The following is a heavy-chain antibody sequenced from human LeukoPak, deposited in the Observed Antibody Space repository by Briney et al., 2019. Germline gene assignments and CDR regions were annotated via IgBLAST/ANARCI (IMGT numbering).Heavy chain of an antibody. Sequence: PSETLSLTCAVYAGSFSDYYWSWIRQPPGKGLEWIGEITHSGRTNSNPSLKSRVTISVDTSNNQFSLKLSSVTAADTAVYYCATIFGGYSDFDSWGQGTLVTVSS. CDR2: ITHSGRT. J-gene: IGHJ4*02. CDR3: ATIFGGYSDFDS. V-gene: IGHV4-34*01. CDR1: AGSFSDYY. D-gene: IGHD5-12*01.